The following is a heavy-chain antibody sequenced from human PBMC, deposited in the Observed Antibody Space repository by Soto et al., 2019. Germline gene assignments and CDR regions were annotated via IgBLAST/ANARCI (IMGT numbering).Heavy chain of an antibody. J-gene: IGHJ5*02. CDR1: GFTFDDYA. V-gene: IGHV3-9*01. CDR2: ISWNSGSI. CDR3: TKEARGFDP. Sequence: GGSLRLSCAAFGFTFDDYAMHWVRQAPGKGLEWVSSISWNSGSIGYAGSVKGRFTISRDNAKNSLYLEINSLRTEDTAFYYCTKEARGFDPWGQGTLVTVSS.